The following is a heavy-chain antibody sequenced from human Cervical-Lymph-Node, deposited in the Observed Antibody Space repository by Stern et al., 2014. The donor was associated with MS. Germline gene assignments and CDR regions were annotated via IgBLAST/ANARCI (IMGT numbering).Heavy chain of an antibody. D-gene: IGHD2-21*02. V-gene: IGHV1-24*01. CDR2: FDPEHGET. Sequence: VHLVESGAEVKKPGASVKVSCKVSGYTLSEISMHWVRQAPGKELEWMGGFDPEHGETRYAQKFQGRVTMAEDRSTDTAYMELSSLRSEDTAVYYCATHRGRVTYYYGMDVWGQGTTVTVSS. J-gene: IGHJ6*02. CDR1: GYTLSEIS. CDR3: ATHRGRVTYYYGMDV.